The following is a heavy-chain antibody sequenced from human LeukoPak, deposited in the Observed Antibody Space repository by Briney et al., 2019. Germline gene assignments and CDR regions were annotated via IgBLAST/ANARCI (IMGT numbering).Heavy chain of an antibody. Sequence: ASVKVSCKASGYTFTSYDINWVRHATGQGLEWMGWMNPNSGNTGYAQKFQGRVTMTRNTSISTAYMELSSLRSEDTAAYYCALGGSGSYYLDYWGQGTLVTVSS. J-gene: IGHJ4*02. CDR2: MNPNSGNT. CDR3: ALGGSGSYYLDY. CDR1: GYTFTSYD. D-gene: IGHD3-10*01. V-gene: IGHV1-8*01.